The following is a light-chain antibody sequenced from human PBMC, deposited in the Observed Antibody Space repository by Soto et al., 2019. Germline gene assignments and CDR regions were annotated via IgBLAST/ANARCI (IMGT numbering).Light chain of an antibody. V-gene: IGLV2-23*02. CDR2: DVS. CDR3: CSYTGSSPLYV. CDR1: SSDVGSYNL. Sequence: QSVLTQPASVSASPGQSITISCTGTSSDVGSYNLVSWFQQHPGKAPKLIIYDVSQRPSGVSNRFSGSKSGNTASLTISGLQIDDEADYHCCSYTGSSPLYVFGTGTKVTDL. J-gene: IGLJ1*01.